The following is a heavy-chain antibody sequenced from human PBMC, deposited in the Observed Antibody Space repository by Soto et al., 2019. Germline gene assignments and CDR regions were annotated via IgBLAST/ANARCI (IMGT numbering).Heavy chain of an antibody. CDR3: ARLSDVFGAFDI. Sequence: SETLSLTCTVSGGSISSSSYYWGWIRQPPGKGLEWIGSIYYSGSTYYNPSLKSRVTISVDTSKNQFSLKLSSATAADTAVYYCARLSDVFGAFDIWGQGTMVTVSS. D-gene: IGHD3-16*01. CDR2: IYYSGST. V-gene: IGHV4-39*01. J-gene: IGHJ3*02. CDR1: GGSISSSSYY.